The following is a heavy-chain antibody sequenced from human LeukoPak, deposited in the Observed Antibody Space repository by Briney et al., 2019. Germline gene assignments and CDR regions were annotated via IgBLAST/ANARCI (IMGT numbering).Heavy chain of an antibody. V-gene: IGHV4-59*12. CDR1: GDSISPYY. CDR3: ARTYYYDSSGYSAYLFDY. CDR2: IYYSGDT. J-gene: IGHJ4*02. D-gene: IGHD3-22*01. Sequence: SETLSLTCIVSGDSISPYYWNWIRQPPGKGLEWIGYIYYSGDTNYNPSLKSRVTISVDRSKNQFSLKLSSVTAADTAVYYCARTYYYDSSGYSAYLFDYWGQGTLVTVSS.